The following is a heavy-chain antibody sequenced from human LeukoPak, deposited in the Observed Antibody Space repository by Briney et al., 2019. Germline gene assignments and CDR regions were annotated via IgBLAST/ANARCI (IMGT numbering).Heavy chain of an antibody. CDR3: ARADWDTAMIDY. V-gene: IGHV3-21*01. J-gene: IGHJ4*02. D-gene: IGHD5-18*01. CDR2: ISSSSSYI. CDR1: GFIFNSYA. Sequence: PGGSLRLSCAASGFIFNSYAMNWVRQAPGKGLEWVSSISSSSSYIYYADSVKGRFTISRDNAKNSLYLQMNSLRAEDTAVYYCARADWDTAMIDYWGQGTLVTVSS.